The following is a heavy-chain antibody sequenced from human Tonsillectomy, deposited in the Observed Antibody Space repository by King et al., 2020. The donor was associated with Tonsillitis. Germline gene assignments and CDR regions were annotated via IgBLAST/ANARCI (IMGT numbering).Heavy chain of an antibody. CDR2: IRSKAYGGTT. J-gene: IGHJ6*02. D-gene: IGHD2-2*01. CDR3: TREWVVVVPAATYYYYGMDV. Sequence: VQLVESGGGLVQPGRSLRLSCTASGFTIGDYAMSWVRQAPGKGLEWVGFIRSKAYGGTTEYAASVKGRFTISRDDSKSIAYLQMNSLKTEDTAVYYCTREWVVVVPAATYYYYGMDVWGQGTTVTVSS. CDR1: GFTIGDYA. V-gene: IGHV3-49*04.